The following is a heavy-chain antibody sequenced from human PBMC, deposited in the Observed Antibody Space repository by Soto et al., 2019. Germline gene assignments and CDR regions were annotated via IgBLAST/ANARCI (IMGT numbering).Heavy chain of an antibody. D-gene: IGHD3-16*01. CDR3: ARGLSAFDH. Sequence: ETLSLTCAVSGGSMSSYFWSWIRQPAGKGLEWIGRIYSSGSTSYNPSLKSRVTMSVDTSKNQVSLRMNSMTAADTAVYYCARGLSAFDHRGQGTLVTVSS. V-gene: IGHV4-4*07. CDR2: IYSSGST. J-gene: IGHJ5*02. CDR1: GGSMSSYF.